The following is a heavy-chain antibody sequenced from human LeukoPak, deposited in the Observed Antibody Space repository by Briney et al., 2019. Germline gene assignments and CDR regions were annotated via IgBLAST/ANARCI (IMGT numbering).Heavy chain of an antibody. J-gene: IGHJ4*02. CDR2: IYYTGTT. CDR1: GGSLSGHY. CDR3: ARFSWGCSTAGCYLTN. V-gene: IGHV4-59*11. Sequence: PSETLSLTCTVGGGSLSGHYWGWIRQPPGKGLELVGHIYYTGTTFYNPSLNSRVTITLDTSRNQFSLRLTSVIAADTAVYYCARFSWGCSTAGCYLTNWGQGALVTVSS. D-gene: IGHD2-21*01.